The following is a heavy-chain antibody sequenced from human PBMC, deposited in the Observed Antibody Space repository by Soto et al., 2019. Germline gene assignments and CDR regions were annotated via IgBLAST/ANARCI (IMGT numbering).Heavy chain of an antibody. CDR2: ISGSGGST. J-gene: IGHJ4*02. CDR3: AKDWRLGGVVVVAATAPFEYFDY. Sequence: GGSLRLSCAASGFTFSSYAMSWVRQAPGKGLEWVSAISGSGGSTYYADSVKGRFTISRDNSKNTLYLQMNSLRAEDTAVYYCAKDWRLGGVVVVAATAPFEYFDYWGQGTLVTVSS. D-gene: IGHD2-15*01. CDR1: GFTFSSYA. V-gene: IGHV3-23*01.